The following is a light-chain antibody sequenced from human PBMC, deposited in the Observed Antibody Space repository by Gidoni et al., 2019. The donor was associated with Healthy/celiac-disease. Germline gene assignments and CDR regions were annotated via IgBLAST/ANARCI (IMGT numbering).Light chain of an antibody. CDR2: WAS. CDR3: QQYYSTPWT. J-gene: IGKJ1*01. CDR1: QSVLYSSNNKNY. Sequence: DIMMTQSPDSLAVSLGERATINCKSSQSVLYSSNNKNYLAWYQQKPGQPPKLLIFWASTRESGVPDRFIGSGSGTDFTLTISSLQAEDVAVYYCQQYYSTPWTFGQGTKVEIK. V-gene: IGKV4-1*01.